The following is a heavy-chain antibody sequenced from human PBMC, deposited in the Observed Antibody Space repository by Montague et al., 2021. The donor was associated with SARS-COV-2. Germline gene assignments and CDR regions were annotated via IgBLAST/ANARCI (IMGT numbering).Heavy chain of an antibody. CDR3: ARALSRGFCGGDSCYCETWFAP. D-gene: IGHD2-21*02. V-gene: IGHV4-59*01. Sequence: SETLSLTCTVSGGSTSGYYWSWIRQPPGKGMEWMGYIYETGSTKYNPYLERRSSMSIAISKTQYSLHLTAVTAADTAVYYYARALSRGFCGGDSCYCETWFAPWGQGTLVTVSS. J-gene: IGHJ5*02. CDR1: GGSTSGYY. CDR2: IYETGST.